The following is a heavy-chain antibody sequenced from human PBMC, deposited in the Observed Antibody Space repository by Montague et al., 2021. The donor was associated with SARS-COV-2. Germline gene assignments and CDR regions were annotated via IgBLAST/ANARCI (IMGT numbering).Heavy chain of an antibody. CDR1: GGSFSGYY. V-gene: IGHV4-34*01. CDR2: INHGGST. J-gene: IGHJ6*03. Sequence: SQTLSLTCAVHGGSFSGYYWNWIRQPPGKGLEWIGEINHGGSTNYNPSLQSRITISADTSKNQFSLKVTSVAAADTAVYYCARLCEGVVPAPILGVGPFYSYYYMDVWGKGTTVTVYS. D-gene: IGHD2-2*02. CDR3: ARLCEGVVPAPILGVGPFYSYYYMDV.